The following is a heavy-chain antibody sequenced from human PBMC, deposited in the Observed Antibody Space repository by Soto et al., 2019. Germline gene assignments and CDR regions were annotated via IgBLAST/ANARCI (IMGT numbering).Heavy chain of an antibody. CDR3: AREGALLFGGNSDYYSTMDV. CDR2: IEYSGDT. J-gene: IGHJ6*02. Sequence: SDTLYLTCTVSGGSIISGDYYLSWIRQPPGKDLERIGYIEYSGDTSYKPSLKSTDNISIDTSKNQNSLNMNTVTAADTAFYYCAREGALLFGGNSDYYSTMDVWGQGTTVT. V-gene: IGHV4-30-4*02. D-gene: IGHD2-21*02. CDR1: GGSIISGDYY.